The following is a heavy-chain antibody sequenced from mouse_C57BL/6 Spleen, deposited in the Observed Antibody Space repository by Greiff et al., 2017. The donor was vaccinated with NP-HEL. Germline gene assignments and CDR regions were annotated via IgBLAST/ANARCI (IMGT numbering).Heavy chain of an antibody. CDR3: AVREHYGSSYGYFDV. CDR1: GFTFTDYY. V-gene: IGHV1-36*01. CDR2: VYPYNGGT. D-gene: IGHD1-1*01. J-gene: IGHJ1*03. Sequence: VQLQQSGPVLVKPGPSVKISCKASGFTFTDYYMHWVKQSHGKSLEWIGLVYPYNGGTSYNQKFKGKATLTVDTSSSTAYMELNSLTSEDSAVYYCAVREHYGSSYGYFDVWGTGTTVTVSS.